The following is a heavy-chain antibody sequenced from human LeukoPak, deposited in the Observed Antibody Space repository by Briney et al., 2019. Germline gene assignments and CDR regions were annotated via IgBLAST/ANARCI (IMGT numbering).Heavy chain of an antibody. CDR3: ARERRAYYYYMDV. CDR2: ISAYNGNT. D-gene: IGHD1-1*01. CDR1: GYTFTSYG. Sequence: GASVKVSCKASGYTFTSYGSSWVRQAPGQGREWMGWISAYNGNTNYAQKLQGRVTMTTDTSTSTAYMELRSLRSDDTAVYYCARERRAYYYYMDVWGKGTTVSVSS. V-gene: IGHV1-18*01. J-gene: IGHJ6*03.